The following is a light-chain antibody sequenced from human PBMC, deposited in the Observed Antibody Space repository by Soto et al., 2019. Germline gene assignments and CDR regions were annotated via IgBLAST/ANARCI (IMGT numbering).Light chain of an antibody. Sequence: SYELTQPPSVSVYPGQTASITCSGDKLGEKYACWYQQKPGQSPVLVIYQDRKRPSGIPERFSGSNSGNTATLTISGTQAMDEADYFCQAWDSNNVVFGGGTKLTVL. V-gene: IGLV3-1*01. J-gene: IGLJ2*01. CDR3: QAWDSNNVV. CDR1: KLGEKY. CDR2: QDR.